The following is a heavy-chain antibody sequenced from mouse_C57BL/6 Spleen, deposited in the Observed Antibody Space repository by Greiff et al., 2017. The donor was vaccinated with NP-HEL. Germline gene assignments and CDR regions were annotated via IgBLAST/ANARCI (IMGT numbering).Heavy chain of an antibody. J-gene: IGHJ3*01. V-gene: IGHV1-7*01. CDR3: ARLPLAY. CDR2: INPSSGYT. Sequence: VQLQQSGAELAKPGASVKLSCKASGYTFTSYWMHWVKQRPGQGLEWIGYINPSSGYTKYNQKFKDKATLTVDKSSSTAYMQLSSLTYEDSAVYYCARLPLAYWGQGTLVTVSA. CDR1: GYTFTSYW.